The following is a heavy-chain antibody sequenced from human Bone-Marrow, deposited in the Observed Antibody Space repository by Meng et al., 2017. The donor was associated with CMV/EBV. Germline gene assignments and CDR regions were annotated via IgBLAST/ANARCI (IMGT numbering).Heavy chain of an antibody. CDR3: ARGGVGSTPDY. CDR2: INGDGSAT. D-gene: IGHD1-26*01. J-gene: IGHJ4*02. CDR1: GFTFSNYW. Sequence: LSCAASGFTFSNYWMHWVRRVPGKGLVRVSRINGDGSATTFADSVKGRFTLSRDNAKNTLYLQMNSLRAEDTAVYYCARGGVGSTPDYWGQGTLVTVSS. V-gene: IGHV3-74*01.